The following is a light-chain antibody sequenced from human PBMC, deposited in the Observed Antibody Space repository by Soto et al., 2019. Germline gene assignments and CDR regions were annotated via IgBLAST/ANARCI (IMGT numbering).Light chain of an antibody. CDR1: QDIRNR. J-gene: IGKJ3*01. V-gene: IGKV1-33*01. CDR2: DAS. CDR3: HPYDNPLRLT. Sequence: DIQMTQSPPSLSASVGDRVTITCQASQDIRNRLNWYRQKPGKAPEVLIYDASNLATGVPARFTGSGSDIDFTLSISSLQPEDIATYYCHPYDNPLRLTIGRGTKVNIQ.